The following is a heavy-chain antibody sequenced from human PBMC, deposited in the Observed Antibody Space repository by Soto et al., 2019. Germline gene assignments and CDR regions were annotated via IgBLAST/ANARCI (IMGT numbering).Heavy chain of an antibody. CDR2: ISGSGSST. CDR1: VFTFSSYA. J-gene: IGHJ6*02. CDR3: AKGYCSGGSCYSIYFYYGMDV. D-gene: IGHD2-15*01. Sequence: PGGSLRLSCAASVFTFSSYAMSWVRQAPGKGLEWVSSISGSGSSTYYADSVKGRFTISRDNSKNTLYLQMNSLRAEDAAVYYCAKGYCSGGSCYSIYFYYGMDVWGQGTTVTVSS. V-gene: IGHV3-23*01.